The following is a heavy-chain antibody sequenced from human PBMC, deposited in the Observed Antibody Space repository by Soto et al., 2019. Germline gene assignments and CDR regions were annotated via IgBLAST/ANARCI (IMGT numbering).Heavy chain of an antibody. CDR3: ATATLRAIFGVVNPGYYYGMDV. J-gene: IGHJ6*02. V-gene: IGHV3-43*01. Sequence: EVQLVESGGVVVQPGGSLRLSCAASGFTFDDYTMHWVRQAPGKGLEWVSLISWDGGSTYYADSVKGRFTISRDNSKNSLYLQRNSLRTEDTALYYCATATLRAIFGVVNPGYYYGMDVWGQGATVTVSS. CDR1: GFTFDDYT. D-gene: IGHD3-3*01. CDR2: ISWDGGST.